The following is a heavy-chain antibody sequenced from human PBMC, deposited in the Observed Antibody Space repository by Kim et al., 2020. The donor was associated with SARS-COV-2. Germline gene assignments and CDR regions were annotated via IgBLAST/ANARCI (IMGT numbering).Heavy chain of an antibody. J-gene: IGHJ5*02. CDR1: GFTFSSYW. CDR2: IKQDGSEK. Sequence: GGSLRLSCAASGFTFSSYWMSWVRQAPGKGLEWVANIKQDGSEKYYVDSVKGRFTISRDNAKNSLYLQMNSLRAEDTAVYYCARGYGSGSYFWFDPWGQGTLVTVSS. D-gene: IGHD3-10*01. V-gene: IGHV3-7*04. CDR3: ARGYGSGSYFWFDP.